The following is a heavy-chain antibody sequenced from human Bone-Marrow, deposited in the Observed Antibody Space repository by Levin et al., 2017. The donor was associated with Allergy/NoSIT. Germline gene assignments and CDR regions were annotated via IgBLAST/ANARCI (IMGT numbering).Heavy chain of an antibody. D-gene: IGHD2-2*01. CDR2: VKSDGSIR. Sequence: GGSLRLSCAASGLTFSSSWMQWVRQAPGKWLEWVSHVKSDGSIRNYADSVKGRFTISRDNAKNTLYLQMSSLRAEDTAVYFCVRSTYRSIWFDLWGQGTLVTVSS. V-gene: IGHV3-74*01. J-gene: IGHJ5*02. CDR1: GLTFSSSW. CDR3: VRSTYRSIWFDL.